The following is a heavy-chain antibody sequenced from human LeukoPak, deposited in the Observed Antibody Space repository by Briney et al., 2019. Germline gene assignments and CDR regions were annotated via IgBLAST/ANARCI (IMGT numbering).Heavy chain of an antibody. D-gene: IGHD4-17*01. CDR1: GGSISSYY. CDR2: IYDSGST. CDR3: ARVPVTTYWYFDL. J-gene: IGHJ2*01. Sequence: SETLSLTCIVSGGSISSYYWSWIRQPPGKRLEWIGYIYDSGSTNYNPSLKSRVTISIDTSKSQLSLKLSSVTAADTAVYYCARVPVTTYWYFDLWGRGTLVTVSS. V-gene: IGHV4-59*01.